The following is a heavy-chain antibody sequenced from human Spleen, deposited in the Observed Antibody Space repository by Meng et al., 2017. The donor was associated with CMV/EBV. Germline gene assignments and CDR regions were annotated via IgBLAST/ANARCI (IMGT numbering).Heavy chain of an antibody. D-gene: IGHD1-26*01. V-gene: IGHV1-2*02. Sequence: ASVKVSCKASGYTFTAYYMHWSRRAPGHGLEWMGWINPNSGGIPYAQKLQGRVSMTRDTSINTAYMELTRLRSDDTAVYFCARDYGRIVGATIDYFDYWGQGTLVTFSS. CDR3: ARDYGRIVGATIDYFDY. CDR2: INPNSGGI. J-gene: IGHJ4*02. CDR1: GYTFTAYY.